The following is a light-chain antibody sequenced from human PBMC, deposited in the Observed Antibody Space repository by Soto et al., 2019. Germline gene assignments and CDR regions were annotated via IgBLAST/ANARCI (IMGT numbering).Light chain of an antibody. Sequence: IQMTQSPSSLSASIGDRVTITCRASQGIRNELGWYQQRPGKAPKLLIYAASTLQSGVPSRFSASGSGTDFTITISSLQPEDFANYYCLHHCNYPRTFGPGTKVDMK. CDR2: AAS. V-gene: IGKV1-6*01. J-gene: IGKJ1*01. CDR1: QGIRNE. CDR3: LHHCNYPRT.